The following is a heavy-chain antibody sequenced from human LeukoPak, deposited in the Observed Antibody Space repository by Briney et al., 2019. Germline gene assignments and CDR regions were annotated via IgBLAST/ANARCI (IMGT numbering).Heavy chain of an antibody. CDR2: INPNSGGT. J-gene: IGHJ4*02. Sequence: ASVKVSCKASGYTFTGYYMHWVRQAPGQGLEWMGWINPNSGGTNYAQKFQGRVTMTRDTSISTAYMELSRLRSDDTAVYYCARMDYYGSGSYSPPFDYWGQGTLVTVSS. V-gene: IGHV1-2*02. D-gene: IGHD3-10*01. CDR3: ARMDYYGSGSYSPPFDY. CDR1: GYTFTGYY.